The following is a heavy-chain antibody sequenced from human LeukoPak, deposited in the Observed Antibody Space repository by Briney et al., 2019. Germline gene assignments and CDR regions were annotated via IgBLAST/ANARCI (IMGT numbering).Heavy chain of an antibody. CDR1: GFAVSNNY. D-gene: IGHD2-2*01. Sequence: GGSLRLSCAASGFAVSNNYMSWVRQAPGKGLEWVSYISRSSSKIRYADSVKGRFTVSRDNAKNSLYLQMNSLRAEDTAVYYCARDSAPAPAPTDYWGQGTLVTVSS. J-gene: IGHJ4*02. V-gene: IGHV3-11*06. CDR3: ARDSAPAPAPTDY. CDR2: ISRSSSKI.